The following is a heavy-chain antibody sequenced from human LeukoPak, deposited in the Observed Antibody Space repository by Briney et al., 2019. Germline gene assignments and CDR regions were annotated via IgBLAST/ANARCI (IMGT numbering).Heavy chain of an antibody. Sequence: GSLRLSCAASGFTFSSYSMNWVRQAPGKGLEWVSYISSSSTIYYADSVKGRFTISRDNAKDSLYLQMNSLGAEDTAVYYCARDYYDSSGWGYYFDYWGQGTLVTVSS. J-gene: IGHJ4*02. CDR1: GFTFSSYS. CDR2: ISSSSTI. CDR3: ARDYYDSSGWGYYFDY. V-gene: IGHV3-48*01. D-gene: IGHD3-22*01.